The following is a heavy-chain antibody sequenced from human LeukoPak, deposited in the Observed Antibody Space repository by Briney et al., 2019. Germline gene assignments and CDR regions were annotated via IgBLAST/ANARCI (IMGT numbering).Heavy chain of an antibody. CDR1: GYTFTSYA. CDR2: INTNTGDP. D-gene: IGHD3-22*01. J-gene: IGHJ4*02. V-gene: IGHV7-4-1*02. CDR3: ARGWHYYDSSGYILLFDY. Sequence: ASVKVSCKASGYTFTSYAMNWVRQAPGQGLEWMGWINTNTGDPAYAQGFTGRFVFSLDTSVSTAYLQISSLRSEDTAVYYCARGWHYYDSSGYILLFDYWGQGTLVTVSS.